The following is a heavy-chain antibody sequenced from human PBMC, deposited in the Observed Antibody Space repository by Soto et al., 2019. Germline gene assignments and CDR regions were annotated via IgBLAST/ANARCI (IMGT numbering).Heavy chain of an antibody. CDR3: ARDTIAAAGPAEYFQH. V-gene: IGHV1-46*01. D-gene: IGHD6-13*01. J-gene: IGHJ1*01. Sequence: ASVKVSWKASGYTFTSYYMHWVRQAPGQGLEWMGIINPSGGSTSYAQKFQGRVTMTRDTSTSTVYMELSSLRSEDTAVYYCARDTIAAAGPAEYFQHWGQGTLVTV. CDR1: GYTFTSYY. CDR2: INPSGGST.